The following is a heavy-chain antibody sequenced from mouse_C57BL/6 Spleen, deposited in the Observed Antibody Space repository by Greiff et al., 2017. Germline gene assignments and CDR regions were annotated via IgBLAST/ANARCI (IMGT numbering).Heavy chain of an antibody. CDR3: TRGDDGYDGDY. Sequence: EVMLVESGEGLVKPGGSLTLSCAASGFTFRSYAMSWVRQTPEKRLEWVAYISSGGDYIYYADNVNGRFTISRYNARNTLYLQMSSLKSEDTGMNYCTRGDDGYDGDYWGQGTSVTVSS. V-gene: IGHV5-9-1*02. CDR2: ISSGGDYI. D-gene: IGHD2-3*01. J-gene: IGHJ4*01. CDR1: GFTFRSYA.